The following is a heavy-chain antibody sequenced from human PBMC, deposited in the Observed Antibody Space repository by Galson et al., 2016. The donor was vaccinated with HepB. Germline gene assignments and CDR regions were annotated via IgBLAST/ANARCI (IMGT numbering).Heavy chain of an antibody. CDR3: ARDRSYSDYEDYYFDY. Sequence: SLRLSCAGFGFDFSGYSMIWVRQAPGKGLEWVSSISSSSSNIFYADSVKGRFTISRDNAKNSLYLQMNSLRAEDTAVYYCARDRSYSDYEDYYFDYWGQGTLVTVSS. V-gene: IGHV3-21*01. J-gene: IGHJ4*02. CDR2: ISSSSSNI. D-gene: IGHD4-11*01. CDR1: GFDFSGYS.